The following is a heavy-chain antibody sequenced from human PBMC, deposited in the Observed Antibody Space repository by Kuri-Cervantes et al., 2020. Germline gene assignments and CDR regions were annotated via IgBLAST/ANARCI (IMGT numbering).Heavy chain of an antibody. J-gene: IGHJ6*02. Sequence: GGSLRLSCAASGFTFSSYAMHWVRQAPGKGLEWVAVISYDGSNKYYADSVKGRFTISRDNSKNTLYLQMNSLRAEDTAVYYCARVRGGRTRPLGYGMDVWGQGTTVTVSS. CDR2: ISYDGSNK. D-gene: IGHD1-7*01. V-gene: IGHV3-30-3*01. CDR1: GFTFSSYA. CDR3: ARVRGGRTRPLGYGMDV.